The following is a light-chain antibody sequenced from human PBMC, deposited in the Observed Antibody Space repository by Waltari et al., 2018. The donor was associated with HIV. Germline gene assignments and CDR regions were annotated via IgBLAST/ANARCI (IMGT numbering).Light chain of an antibody. V-gene: IGKV1-39*01. CDR3: QQSYNTPPWT. CDR2: AAS. J-gene: IGKJ1*01. CDR1: QSIGSY. Sequence: DIQMTQSPSSLSASVGDRVTITCRASQSIGSYLNWYQHKPGKAPKLLIYAASSLQSGVPSRFSGSGSGTDFTLTISSLQPEDFATYYCQQSYNTPPWTFGQGTKVAFK.